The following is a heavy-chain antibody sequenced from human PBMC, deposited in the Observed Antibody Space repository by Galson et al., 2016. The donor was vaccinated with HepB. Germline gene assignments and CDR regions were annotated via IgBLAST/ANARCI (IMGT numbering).Heavy chain of an antibody. CDR3: ARADDFWSGYFFDY. V-gene: IGHV1-69*06. CDR2: IIPVFGTT. J-gene: IGHJ4*02. CDR1: GGSFSSYA. D-gene: IGHD3-3*01. Sequence: SVKVSCKASGGSFSSYAFNWVRQAPAQGLEWMGGIIPVFGTTKYARRFQGRVTITADNSPSAAYMELTSLRSDDTSIYYCARADDFWSGYFFDYWGQGTLVAVAS.